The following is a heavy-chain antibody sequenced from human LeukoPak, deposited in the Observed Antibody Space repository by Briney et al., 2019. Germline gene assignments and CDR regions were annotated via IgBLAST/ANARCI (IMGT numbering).Heavy chain of an antibody. CDR3: AGSREDYYGSGSYDY. CDR1: GGSISSGDYY. V-gene: IGHV4-30-4*01. CDR2: IYYSGST. D-gene: IGHD3-10*01. J-gene: IGHJ4*02. Sequence: SETLSLTCTVSGGSISSGDYYWSWIRQPPGKGLEWIGYIYYSGSTYYNPSLKSRVTISVDTSKNQFSLKLSSVTAADTAVYYCAGSREDYYGSGSYDYWGQGTLVTVSS.